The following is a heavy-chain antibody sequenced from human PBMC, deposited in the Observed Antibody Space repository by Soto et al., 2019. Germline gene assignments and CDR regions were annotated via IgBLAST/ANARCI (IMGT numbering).Heavy chain of an antibody. D-gene: IGHD3-10*01. CDR1: GYVFISYG. V-gene: IGHV1-18*01. CDR3: VRDLDGSGSYYTDY. Sequence: QVQLVQSGAEVKKPGASVKVSCKASGYVFISYGISWVRQAPGQGLEWMGWISRHNGHTSYAQKFQGRVTMITDASTSTAYMELRSLRSDDTAVYYCVRDLDGSGSYYTDYWGQGTLVIVSS. CDR2: ISRHNGHT. J-gene: IGHJ4*02.